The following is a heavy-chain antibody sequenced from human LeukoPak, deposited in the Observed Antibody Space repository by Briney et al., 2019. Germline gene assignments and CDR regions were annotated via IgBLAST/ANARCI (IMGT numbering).Heavy chain of an antibody. CDR2: IYCCGST. Sequence: AETLSLTCTVSGGSLSNCSFYWGWLRQPPGKGRVWIGSIYCCGSTYYNPSHRSRVTISVDTSKNQFSLNLSSVTAADTAVYYCARQIGAHCSSTSCYTVWFDPWGQGTLVSVSS. CDR3: ARQIGAHCSSTSCYTVWFDP. J-gene: IGHJ5*02. CDR1: GGSLSNCSFY. D-gene: IGHD2-2*02. V-gene: IGHV4-39*01.